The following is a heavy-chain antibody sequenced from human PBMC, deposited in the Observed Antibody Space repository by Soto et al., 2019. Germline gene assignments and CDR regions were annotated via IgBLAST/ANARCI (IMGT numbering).Heavy chain of an antibody. Sequence: ASVKVSCKASGYTFTSYDINWVRQATGQGLEWMGWMNPNSGNTGYAQKFQGRVTMTRNTSISTAYMELSSLRSEDTAVYYCARDRVEFAYYYGMDVWGQGTTVTVSS. CDR1: GYTFTSYD. CDR3: ARDRVEFAYYYGMDV. CDR2: MNPNSGNT. V-gene: IGHV1-8*01. D-gene: IGHD3-10*01. J-gene: IGHJ6*02.